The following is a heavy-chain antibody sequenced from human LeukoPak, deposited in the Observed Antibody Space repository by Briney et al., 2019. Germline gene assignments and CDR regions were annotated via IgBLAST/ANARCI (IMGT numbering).Heavy chain of an antibody. CDR2: IWYDGSNK. J-gene: IGHJ4*02. CDR3: AKACRGGSGWFCFFDY. CDR1: GFTFSSYG. Sequence: GGSLRLSSAASGFTFSSYGMHWVRQAPGKGLEWVAVIWYDGSNKYYADSVKGRFTISRDNSNNTLYLQMNSLRAEDTAVYYCAKACRGGSGWFCFFDYWGQGTLVTVSS. D-gene: IGHD6-19*01. V-gene: IGHV3-33*06.